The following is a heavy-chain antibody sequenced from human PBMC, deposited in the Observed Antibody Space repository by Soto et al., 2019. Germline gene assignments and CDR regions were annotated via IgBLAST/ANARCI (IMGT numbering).Heavy chain of an antibody. CDR3: ARDGVRGGWYYFDL. CDR2: ISATGGST. Sequence: EVQLMESGGGLVQPGGSLRLSCAASGFTFDNYAMNWVRQAPGKGLEWVSGISATGGSTYYAASVRGRFGISRDNSKNTLDLQMNSLRAEDTAVYYCARDGVRGGWYYFDLWGQGTQVSVSS. J-gene: IGHJ4*02. CDR1: GFTFDNYA. V-gene: IGHV3-23*01. D-gene: IGHD6-19*01.